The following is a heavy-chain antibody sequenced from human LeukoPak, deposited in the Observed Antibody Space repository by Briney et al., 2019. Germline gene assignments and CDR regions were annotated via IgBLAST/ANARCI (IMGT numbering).Heavy chain of an antibody. CDR2: IRSKANSYAT. J-gene: IGHJ6*03. CDR3: AKDVMHFGAGRPYFMDL. V-gene: IGHV3-73*01. D-gene: IGHD3-10*01. Sequence: GGSLKLSCAASGFTFGGSAMHWVRQASGKGLEWVGRIRSKANSYATAYAASVKGRFTISRDDSKNTAYLQINSLKTEDTAVYYCAKDVMHFGAGRPYFMDLWGKGTTVIISS. CDR1: GFTFGGSA.